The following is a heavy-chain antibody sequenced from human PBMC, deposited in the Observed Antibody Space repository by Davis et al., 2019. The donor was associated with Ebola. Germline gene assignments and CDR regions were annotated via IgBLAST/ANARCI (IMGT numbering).Heavy chain of an antibody. D-gene: IGHD3-3*01. Sequence: GESLKISCAASGFTFSSYAMSWVRQAPGKGLEWVSAISGSGGSTYYADSVKGRFTISRDNSKNTLYLQMNSLRAEDTAVYYCARDPSFLTYYDFWSGSGWFDPWGQGTLVTVSS. CDR2: ISGSGGST. V-gene: IGHV3-23*01. J-gene: IGHJ5*02. CDR3: ARDPSFLTYYDFWSGSGWFDP. CDR1: GFTFSSYA.